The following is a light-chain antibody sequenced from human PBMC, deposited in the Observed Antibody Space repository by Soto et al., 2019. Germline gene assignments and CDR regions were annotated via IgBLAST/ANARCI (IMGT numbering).Light chain of an antibody. CDR2: AAS. CDR3: QQSYSTPIT. CDR1: QSISSY. V-gene: IGKV1-39*01. Sequence: DIQMTQSPSSLSASVGDRVTITCRASQSISSYLNWYQQKPGKAPKLLIYAASILQSGVPSRFSGSGSGTDFTLTITSLQPEDFATYYWQQSYSTPITFGGGPKVEIK. J-gene: IGKJ4*01.